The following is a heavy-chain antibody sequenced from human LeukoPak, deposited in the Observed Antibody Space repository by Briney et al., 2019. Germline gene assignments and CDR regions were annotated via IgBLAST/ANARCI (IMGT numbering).Heavy chain of an antibody. Sequence: SETLSLTCAVYGGSFSGYYWSWIRQPPGKGLEWIGEINHSGSTNYNPSLKSRVTISVDTSKNQFSLKLSSVTAADTAVYYCARGSYGSGSYHKSHDYWGQGTPVTVSS. D-gene: IGHD3-10*01. CDR2: INHSGST. CDR1: GGSFSGYY. CDR3: ARGSYGSGSYHKSHDY. J-gene: IGHJ4*02. V-gene: IGHV4-34*01.